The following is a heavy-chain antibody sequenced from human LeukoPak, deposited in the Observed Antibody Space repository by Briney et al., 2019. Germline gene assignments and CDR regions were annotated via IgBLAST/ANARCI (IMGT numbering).Heavy chain of an antibody. CDR2: INPNSGGT. J-gene: IGHJ5*02. CDR1: GYTFTGYY. D-gene: IGHD2-2*01. V-gene: IGHV1-2*02. Sequence: ASVKVSCKASGYTFTGYYMHWVRQAPGQGLEWMGWINPNSGGTNYAQKFQGRVTMTRDTSISTAYMELSRLRSDDTAVYYCARIYRDFVVVPAEARGSWFDPWGQGTLVTVSS. CDR3: ARIYRDFVVVPAEARGSWFDP.